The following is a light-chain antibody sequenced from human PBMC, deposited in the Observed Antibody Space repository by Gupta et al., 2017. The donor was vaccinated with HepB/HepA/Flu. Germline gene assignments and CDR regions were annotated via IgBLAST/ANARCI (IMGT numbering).Light chain of an antibody. CDR2: NVS. CDR3: TSYTSSITYV. J-gene: IGLJ1*01. Sequence: QSALTLPASVSGSPGQSISISCTGTNSDVGGYNYVSWYQQHPGKAPKLMIYNVSDRPSGVSNRFSGSKSGNTASLTISGLQAEDEADYYCTSYTSSITYVFGTGTRVTVL. V-gene: IGLV2-14*03. CDR1: NSDVGGYNY.